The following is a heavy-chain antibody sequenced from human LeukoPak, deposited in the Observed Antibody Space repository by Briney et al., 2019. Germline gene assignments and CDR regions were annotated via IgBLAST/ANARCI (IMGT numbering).Heavy chain of an antibody. CDR3: ARDLVLRYFDWSKPSVNWFDP. CDR2: INPKHGDT. V-gene: IGHV1-2*02. Sequence: ASVKVSCKASGYTFIGYYMHWVRQAPGQGLEWMGWINPKHGDTNYAQKFQGRVTMTRDTSISTAYMELSRLRSDDTAVYYCARDLVLRYFDWSKPSVNWFDPWGQGTLVTVSS. D-gene: IGHD3-9*01. J-gene: IGHJ5*02. CDR1: GYTFIGYY.